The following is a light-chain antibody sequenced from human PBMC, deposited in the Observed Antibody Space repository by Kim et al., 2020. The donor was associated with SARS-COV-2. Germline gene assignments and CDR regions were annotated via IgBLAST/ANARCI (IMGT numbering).Light chain of an antibody. Sequence: QSALTQPASVSGSPGQSITISCTGTSNDVGGYDYVSWYQQHPGKAPKLMIYDVTNRPSGVSNRFSGSKSGNTASLTISGLQAEDEAVYYCSSYTSSNTLFGGGTQLTVL. J-gene: IGLJ3*02. CDR3: SSYTSSNTL. V-gene: IGLV2-14*03. CDR1: SNDVGGYDY. CDR2: DVT.